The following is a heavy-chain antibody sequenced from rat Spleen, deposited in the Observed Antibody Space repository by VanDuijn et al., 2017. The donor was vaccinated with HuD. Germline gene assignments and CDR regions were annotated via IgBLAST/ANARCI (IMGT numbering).Heavy chain of an antibody. CDR1: GFTFSDYY. V-gene: IGHV5-22*01. J-gene: IGHJ2*01. CDR2: ISYEGSST. D-gene: IGHD1-12*02. CDR3: TRAYDGSTYYFAF. Sequence: EVQLVESGGGVVQPGRSLKLSCAASGFTFSDYYMAWVRQAPKKGLEWVASISYEGSSTYYGDSVKGRFTISRDNAKRTLSLQMNGLRSEASATEYCTRAYDGSTYYFAFWGQGVIFTVSS.